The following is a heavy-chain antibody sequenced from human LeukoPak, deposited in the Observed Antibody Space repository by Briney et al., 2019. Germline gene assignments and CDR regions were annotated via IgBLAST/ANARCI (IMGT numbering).Heavy chain of an antibody. V-gene: IGHV4-39*01. D-gene: IGHD3-22*01. CDR3: ARHLNYYDGSAYYFNAFDI. CDR1: SGSISSTTYY. J-gene: IGHJ3*02. CDR2: IYFSGST. Sequence: SETLSLTCSVSSGSISSTTYYWGWIRQPPGKGLEWIGSIYFSGSTYYNPSLKSRVTISVDTSKEQFSLKLSSVTAADTALYCCARHLNYYDGSAYYFNAFDIWGQGTMVTVSS.